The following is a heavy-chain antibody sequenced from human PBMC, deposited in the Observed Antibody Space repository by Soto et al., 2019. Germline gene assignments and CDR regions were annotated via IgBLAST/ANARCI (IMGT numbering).Heavy chain of an antibody. Sequence: VQLVESGGGVVQPGRSLRLSCEASGFVYSNYAMHWVRQAPGKGPEWVALIWNDGSQKYYVDSVKGRFTISRDNSKNTLNLQMNSLRADDTAMYVCVRGIPSQYSSTWLYWHFDLWGPGTLVTVSS. CDR1: GFVYSNYA. J-gene: IGHJ2*01. CDR2: IWNDGSQK. D-gene: IGHD6-13*01. V-gene: IGHV3-33*01. CDR3: VRGIPSQYSSTWLYWHFDL.